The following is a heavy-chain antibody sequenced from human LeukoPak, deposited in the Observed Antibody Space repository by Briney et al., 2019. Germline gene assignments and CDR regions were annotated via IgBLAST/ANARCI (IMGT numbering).Heavy chain of an antibody. Sequence: SETLSLTCSVSGGSISTYYWSWIRQPPGKGLEWIGYLYYSGSTNYNPSLKSRVTISVDTSKNQFSLKLCSVTAADTAVYYCARSRYYDFWSGYYTRAYNWFDPWGQGTLVTVSS. V-gene: IGHV4-59*01. CDR1: GGSISTYY. D-gene: IGHD3-3*01. CDR2: LYYSGST. CDR3: ARSRYYDFWSGYYTRAYNWFDP. J-gene: IGHJ5*02.